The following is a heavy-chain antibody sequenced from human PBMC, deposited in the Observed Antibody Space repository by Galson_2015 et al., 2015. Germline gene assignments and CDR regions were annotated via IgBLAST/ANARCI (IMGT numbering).Heavy chain of an antibody. J-gene: IGHJ4*02. D-gene: IGHD3-3*01. CDR1: GFTFSSYA. V-gene: IGHV3-23*01. CDR2: ISGSGGST. CDR3: AKGQILRFLEWLSGPADY. Sequence: SLRLSCAASGFTFSSYAMSWVRQAPGKGLEWVSAISGSGGSTYYADSVKGRFTISRDNSKNTLYLQMNSLRAEDTAVYYCAKGQILRFLEWLSGPADYWGQGTLVTVSS.